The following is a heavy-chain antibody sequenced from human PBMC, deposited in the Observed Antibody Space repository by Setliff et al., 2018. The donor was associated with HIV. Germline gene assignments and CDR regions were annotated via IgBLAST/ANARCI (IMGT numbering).Heavy chain of an antibody. CDR1: GFTFRSYA. CDR2: ISGSGTST. D-gene: IGHD1-1*01. V-gene: IGHV3-23*01. J-gene: IGHJ4*02. CDR3: AKDGLAGYFES. Sequence: GGSLRLSCAASGFTFRSYAMSWVRQAPGKGLEWVSGISGSGTSTYYADSVKGRFTISRDTSNNTLYLQMNSLRAEDTAAYYCAKDGLAGYFESWGLGTLVTAPQ.